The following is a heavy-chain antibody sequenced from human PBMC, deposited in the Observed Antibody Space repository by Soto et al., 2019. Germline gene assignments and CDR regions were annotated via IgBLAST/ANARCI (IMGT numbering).Heavy chain of an antibody. V-gene: IGHV1-18*01. CDR2: ISGFNDDT. CDR1: GYTFTSYG. J-gene: IGHJ5*02. Sequence: QAQLVQSGVEMKNVGASAKVSCKASGYTFTSYGISWVRQAPGQGLEWMGWISGFNDDTNHAQKFQGRVTVTKDTSTSTAYMALRSLKSDDTAGYYCARSGSYYPARNWFGPWGQGTLVTVSS. D-gene: IGHD3-10*01. CDR3: ARSGSYYPARNWFGP.